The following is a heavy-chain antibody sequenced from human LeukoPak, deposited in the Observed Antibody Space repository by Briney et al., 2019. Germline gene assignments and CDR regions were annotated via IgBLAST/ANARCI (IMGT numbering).Heavy chain of an antibody. Sequence: GGSLRLSCAASGFTFSSFAMSWVRQAPRKGLEWVSAISGGGGSTDYADSVKGRFTISRDNSKNTLYLQMNGLRAEDTAVYYCAKGGARTHYYYGLDVWGQGTTVTVSS. CDR3: AKGGARTHYYYGLDV. D-gene: IGHD1-14*01. CDR2: ISGGGGST. V-gene: IGHV3-23*01. CDR1: GFTFSSFA. J-gene: IGHJ6*02.